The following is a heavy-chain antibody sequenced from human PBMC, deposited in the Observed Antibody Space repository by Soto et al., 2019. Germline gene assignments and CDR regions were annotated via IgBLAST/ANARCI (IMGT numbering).Heavy chain of an antibody. CDR3: PRVGHINWFDP. CDR2: IYYSGSA. V-gene: IGHV4-30-4*01. J-gene: IGHJ5*02. Sequence: SETLSLTCTVSGGSISSGDYYWSWIRQPPGKGLEWIGYIYYSGSAYYNPSLKSRVTISVDTSKNQFSLKLSSVTAADTAVYYCPRVGHINWFDPWGQGTLVTVS. CDR1: GGSISSGDYY.